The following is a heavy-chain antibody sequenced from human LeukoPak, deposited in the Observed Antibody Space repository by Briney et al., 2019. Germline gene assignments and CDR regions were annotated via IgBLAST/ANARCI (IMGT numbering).Heavy chain of an antibody. Sequence: TGGSLRLSCAASGFTFSSYAMSWVRQAPGKGLEWVSAISGSGGSTYYADSVKGRFTISRDNAKNSLYLQMNSLRAEDTAVYYCARDGATVTTPEEDYWGQGTLVTVSS. CDR1: GFTFSSYA. CDR2: ISGSGGST. D-gene: IGHD4-17*01. J-gene: IGHJ4*02. CDR3: ARDGATVTTPEEDY. V-gene: IGHV3-23*01.